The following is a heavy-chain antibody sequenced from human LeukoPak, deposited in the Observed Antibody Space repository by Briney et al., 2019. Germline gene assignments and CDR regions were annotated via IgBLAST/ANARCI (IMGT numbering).Heavy chain of an antibody. V-gene: IGHV1-2*02. Sequence: ASVKVSCKASGGTFSSYVINWVRQAPGQGLEWMGWINPNSGGTNYAKKFQGRVTMTRDTSISTAYMDLSRLRSDDTAVYYCARDPYGDYASGHAFDSWGQGTMVTVSS. CDR2: INPNSGGT. CDR3: ARDPYGDYASGHAFDS. J-gene: IGHJ3*02. CDR1: GGTFSSYV. D-gene: IGHD4-17*01.